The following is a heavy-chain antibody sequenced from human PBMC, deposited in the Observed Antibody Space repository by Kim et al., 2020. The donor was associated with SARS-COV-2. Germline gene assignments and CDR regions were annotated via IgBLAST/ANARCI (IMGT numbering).Heavy chain of an antibody. V-gene: IGHV6-1*01. D-gene: IGHD6-13*01. CDR3: ARANIPAAGNAFDI. J-gene: IGHJ3*02. CDR1: GDSVSSSSAA. CDR2: TYYRSKWYN. Sequence: SQTLSLTCAISGDSVSSSSAAWNWIRQSPSRGLEWLGRTYYRSKWYNDYAVSMKSRITINLDTSKNQFSLQLNSVTPDDTAVYYCARANIPAAGNAFDIWGQGTMSTVSS.